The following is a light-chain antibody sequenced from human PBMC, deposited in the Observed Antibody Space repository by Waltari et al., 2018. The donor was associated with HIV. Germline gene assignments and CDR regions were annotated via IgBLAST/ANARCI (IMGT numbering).Light chain of an antibody. CDR2: QDN. CDR1: KLGDKF. CDR3: QAWDNITAD. V-gene: IGLV3-1*01. Sequence: SYELTQPPSVSVSPGQTASITCSGDKLGDKFASWYQQKPGQSPVMVIYQDNERPSGIPERFSGSNSGNTATLTISGTQALDEADYFCQAWDNITADFGGGTKVTVL. J-gene: IGLJ2*01.